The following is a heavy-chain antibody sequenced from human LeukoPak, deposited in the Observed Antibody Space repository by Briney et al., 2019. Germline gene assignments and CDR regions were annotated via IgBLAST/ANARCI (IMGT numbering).Heavy chain of an antibody. CDR2: ISPTGSTT. Sequence: GGSLRLSSTASGFSFSGHWMHWAHQLPGKGLVWVSRISPTGSTTSYADSVKGRFTVSRDNSRNTVYVQMNSLTPEGTAVYYCVKGLDYSSSQMDSWGQGTLVTVSS. D-gene: IGHD6-6*01. CDR3: VKGLDYSSSQMDS. J-gene: IGHJ4*02. CDR1: GFSFSGHW. V-gene: IGHV3-74*01.